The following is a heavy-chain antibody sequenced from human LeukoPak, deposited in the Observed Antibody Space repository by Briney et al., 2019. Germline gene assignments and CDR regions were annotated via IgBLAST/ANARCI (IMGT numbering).Heavy chain of an antibody. D-gene: IGHD3-22*01. CDR3: ARQGYYYDSSGYYWFFDY. Sequence: SETLSLTCTVSGGSISGSTYYWGCIRQSPGKGLEWIGSIYYSGSTYYNPSLKSRVTISVDTSKNQFSLKLNSVTAADTAVYYCARQGYYYDSSGYYWFFDYWGQGTLVTVSS. V-gene: IGHV4-39*01. CDR2: IYYSGST. J-gene: IGHJ4*02. CDR1: GGSISGSTYY.